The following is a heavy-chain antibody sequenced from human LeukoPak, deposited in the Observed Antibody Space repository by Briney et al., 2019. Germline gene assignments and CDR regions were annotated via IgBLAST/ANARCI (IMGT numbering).Heavy chain of an antibody. J-gene: IGHJ4*02. CDR2: ISGSGGST. D-gene: IGHD6-19*01. V-gene: IGHV3-23*01. Sequence: GGSLRLSCAASGFTFSSYGMSWVRQAPGKGLEWVSAISGSGGSTYYADSVKGRFTISRDNSKNTLYLQMNSLRAENTAVYYCAKRSSGPLRVLYFDYWGQGTLVTVSS. CDR1: GFTFSSYG. CDR3: AKRSSGPLRVLYFDY.